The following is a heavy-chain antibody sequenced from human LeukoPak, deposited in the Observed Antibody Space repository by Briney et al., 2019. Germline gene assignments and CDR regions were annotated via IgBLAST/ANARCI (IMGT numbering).Heavy chain of an antibody. CDR2: INHSGST. CDR3: ARQRRGSAYYYYYMDV. Sequence: PSETLSLTCAVYGGSFSGYSWSWIRQPPGKGLEWIGEINHSGSTNYNPSLKSRVTISVDPSKNQFYLKLSSVTAADTAVYYCARQRRGSAYYYYYMDVWGKGTTVTISS. CDR1: GGSFSGYS. J-gene: IGHJ6*03. V-gene: IGHV4-34*01.